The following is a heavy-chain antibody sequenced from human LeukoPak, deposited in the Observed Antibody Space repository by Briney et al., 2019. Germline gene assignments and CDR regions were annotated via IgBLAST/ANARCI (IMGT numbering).Heavy chain of an antibody. V-gene: IGHV1-8*01. CDR1: GYTFTSYD. Sequence: ASVKVSCKASGYTFTSYDINWVRQATGQGLEWMGWMNPNSGNTGCAQKFQGRVTMTRNTSISTAYMELSSLRSEDTAVYYCARGRRARSSSSQNWFDPWGQGTLVTVSS. D-gene: IGHD6-13*01. CDR3: ARGRRARSSSSQNWFDP. J-gene: IGHJ5*02. CDR2: MNPNSGNT.